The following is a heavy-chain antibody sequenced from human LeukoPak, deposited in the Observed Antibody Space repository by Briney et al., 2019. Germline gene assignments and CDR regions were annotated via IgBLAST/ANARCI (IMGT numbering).Heavy chain of an antibody. CDR1: GLTFSSYG. J-gene: IGHJ4*02. D-gene: IGHD6-13*01. CDR2: ISYDGSNK. Sequence: PGGSLRLSCAASGLTFSSYGMHWVRQAPGKGLEWVAVISYDGSNKYYAEFAKGRFTISRDNSKNTLYLQMSSLRAEDTSVFYCAKDQSPLAAAAKGFLDYWGQGTLVTVSS. V-gene: IGHV3-30*18. CDR3: AKDQSPLAAAAKGFLDY.